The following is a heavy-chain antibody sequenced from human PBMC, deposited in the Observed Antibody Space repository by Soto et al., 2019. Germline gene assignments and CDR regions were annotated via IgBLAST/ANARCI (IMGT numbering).Heavy chain of an antibody. CDR1: GYSFTSYW. CDR2: IYPGDSDT. J-gene: IGHJ6*03. Sequence: PGESLKISCKGSGYSFTSYWIGWVRQMPGKGLEWMGIIYPGDSDTRYSPSFQGQVTISADKSISTAYLQWSSLKASDTAMYYCARWAVTRDHYYYYYMDVWGKGTTVTVSS. V-gene: IGHV5-51*01. CDR3: ARWAVTRDHYYYYYMDV. D-gene: IGHD4-17*01.